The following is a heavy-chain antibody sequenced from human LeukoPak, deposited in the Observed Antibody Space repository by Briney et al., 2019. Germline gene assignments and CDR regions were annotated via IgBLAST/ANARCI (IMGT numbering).Heavy chain of an antibody. J-gene: IGHJ6*01. CDR2: IIPFLPVA. Sequence: SVKVSCKASGGTFSSYAISWVRQAPGQGLEWMGRIIPFLPVANYAQKFQGRVTISADKSTSTAYMELSSLRSEDTAVYYCARGKDTVMGGDYYYGMYVWGQGTTVSVCS. CDR1: GGTFSSYA. D-gene: IGHD5-18*01. V-gene: IGHV1-69*04. CDR3: ARGKDTVMGGDYYYGMYV.